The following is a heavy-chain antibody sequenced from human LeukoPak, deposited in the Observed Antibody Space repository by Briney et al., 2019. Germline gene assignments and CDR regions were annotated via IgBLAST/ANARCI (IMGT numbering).Heavy chain of an antibody. V-gene: IGHV5-10-1*01. CDR2: IDPSDSYT. CDR1: GYSFTSYW. J-gene: IGHJ4*02. CDR3: ARHAKAYGSSCDY. Sequence: KNGESLKISCKGSGYSFTSYWISWVRQMPGQGLEWMGRIDPSDSYTNYSPSFQGHVTISADKSFSTAYLQWTSLKASDTAMYYCARHAKAYGSSCDYWGQGTLVTVSS. D-gene: IGHD6-13*01.